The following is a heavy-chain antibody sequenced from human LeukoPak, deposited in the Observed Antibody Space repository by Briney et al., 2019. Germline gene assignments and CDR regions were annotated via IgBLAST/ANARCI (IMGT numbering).Heavy chain of an antibody. CDR3: AKVIGEQWLASLDY. D-gene: IGHD6-19*01. V-gene: IGHV3-23*01. CDR2: ISGSGGST. CDR1: GFTFSSYR. J-gene: IGHJ4*02. Sequence: GRSMRLSCVASGFTFSSYRMSWVRQASGKGLEWVSDISGSGGSTYYADSVKGRFTISRDKSKNTLYLQMNSLRVDDTAVYYCAKVIGEQWLASLDYWGQGTLVTVSS.